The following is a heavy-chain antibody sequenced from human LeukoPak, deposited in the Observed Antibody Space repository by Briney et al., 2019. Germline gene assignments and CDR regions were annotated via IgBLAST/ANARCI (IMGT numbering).Heavy chain of an antibody. CDR2: ITNSGSNT. V-gene: IGHV3-23*01. Sequence: GGSLRLSCAASGFTFSTYGMSWVRQAPGKGLEWVSGITNSGSNTYYADSVKGRFTISRDNSKNTLYLQMNSLRAEDTAVYYCSSKPSYYYYYYMDVWGKGNTVTVTS. CDR1: GFTFSTYG. J-gene: IGHJ6*03. D-gene: IGHD4-11*01. CDR3: SSKPSYYYYYYMDV.